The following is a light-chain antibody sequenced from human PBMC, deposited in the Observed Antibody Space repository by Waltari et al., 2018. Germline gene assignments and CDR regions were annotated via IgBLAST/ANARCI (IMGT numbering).Light chain of an antibody. CDR2: WAS. V-gene: IGKV4-1*01. CDR1: QSILYSSNNKNY. CDR3: LQYYNNPFA. Sequence: DIVMTQSPDSLAVSLVARATINCRSSQSILYSSNNKNYLAWYQQKPGQPPKLLVYWASTRQSGVPDRFSGSGSGTDFTLTISSLQAEDVAVYYCLQYYNNPFAFGPGTKVDIK. J-gene: IGKJ3*01.